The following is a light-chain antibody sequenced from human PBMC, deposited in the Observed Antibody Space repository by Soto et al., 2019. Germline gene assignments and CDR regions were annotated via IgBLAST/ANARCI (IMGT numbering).Light chain of an antibody. CDR3: QKYDRAPPT. CDR1: QGMNDY. J-gene: IGKJ1*01. CDR2: SAS. V-gene: IGKV1-27*01. Sequence: DIQMTQSPSSLSASVGYSVTITCRASQGMNDYLAWYQQKPGKVPVLLIYSASTLKSGVPSRFSGRGAGTDFTLTITSLQPEDFATYYCQKYDRAPPTFGQGTKVDIK.